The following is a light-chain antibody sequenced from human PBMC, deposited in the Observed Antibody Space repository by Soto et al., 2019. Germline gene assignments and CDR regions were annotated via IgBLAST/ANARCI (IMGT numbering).Light chain of an antibody. CDR1: QSISSA. CDR3: QQFNSYLFT. J-gene: IGKJ3*01. Sequence: AIQLTQSPSSLSASVGDRVIITCRASQSISSALAWYQQKPGKAPKLLIYDASSLDSGVPSKFSGSGSGTDFTLTISSPQPEDFATYYCQQFNSYLFTFGPGTKVDIK. CDR2: DAS. V-gene: IGKV1-13*02.